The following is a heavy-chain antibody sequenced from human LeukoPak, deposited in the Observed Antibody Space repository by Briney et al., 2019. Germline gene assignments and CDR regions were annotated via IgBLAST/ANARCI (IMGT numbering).Heavy chain of an antibody. J-gene: IGHJ5*02. Sequence: GGSLRLSCAASGFTFSSYSMNWVRQAPGKGLEWVSYISSSSSTIYYADSVKGRFTISRDNAKNSLYLQMNSLRAEDTAVYYCARDLRTSSSTSSFDPWGQGTLVTVSS. V-gene: IGHV3-48*01. CDR3: ARDLRTSSSTSSFDP. CDR1: GFTFSSYS. D-gene: IGHD2-2*01. CDR2: ISSSSSTI.